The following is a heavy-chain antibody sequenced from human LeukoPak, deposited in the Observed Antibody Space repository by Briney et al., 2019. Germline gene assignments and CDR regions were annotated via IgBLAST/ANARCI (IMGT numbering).Heavy chain of an antibody. V-gene: IGHV4-59*01. CDR2: IYYSGST. CDR1: GGSISSYY. CDR3: ARRGHDGVMDFDY. J-gene: IGHJ4*02. D-gene: IGHD3-16*01. Sequence: PSETLSLTCTVSGGSISSYYWSWIRQPPGKGLEWIGYIYYSGSTNYNPSLKSRVTISVDTSKNQFSLKLSSVTAADTAVYYCARRGHDGVMDFDYWGQGTLVTVSS.